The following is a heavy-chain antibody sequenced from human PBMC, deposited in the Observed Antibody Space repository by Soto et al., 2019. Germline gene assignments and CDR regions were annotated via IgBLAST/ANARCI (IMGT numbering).Heavy chain of an antibody. CDR2: TYYKSKWYN. CDR1: GDSVSSNSAA. Sequence: PSQTLSLTCDISGDSVSSNSAAWNWIRQTPSRGLEWLGRTYYKSKWYNNYTLSVQSRITVNPDTSKNQFSLQLNSVTPEDTAVYYCARGLYDFWSGYYYGMDVWGQGTTVTVSS. V-gene: IGHV6-1*01. J-gene: IGHJ6*02. CDR3: ARGLYDFWSGYYYGMDV. D-gene: IGHD3-3*01.